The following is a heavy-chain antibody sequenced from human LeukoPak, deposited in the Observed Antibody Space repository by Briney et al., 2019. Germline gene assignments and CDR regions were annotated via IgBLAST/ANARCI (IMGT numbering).Heavy chain of an antibody. CDR1: GYTFTSYG. D-gene: IGHD2-2*01. Sequence: ASVKVSCKASGYTFTSYGISWVRQAPGQGLEWMGWISACNGNTNYAQKLQGRVTMTTDTSTSTAYMELRSLRSDDTAVYYCARNYCSSTSCYPWFDPWGQGTLVTVSS. CDR3: ARNYCSSTSCYPWFDP. V-gene: IGHV1-18*04. CDR2: ISACNGNT. J-gene: IGHJ5*02.